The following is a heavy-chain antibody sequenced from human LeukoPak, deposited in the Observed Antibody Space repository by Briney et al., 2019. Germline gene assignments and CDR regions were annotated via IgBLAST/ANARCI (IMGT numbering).Heavy chain of an antibody. V-gene: IGHV3-21*01. Sequence: GGSLRLSCAASGFTFKNFRMNWVRQAPGKGLEWVSSIGATSNDMKYIDSVRGRFTISRDNSKNTLYLQMNSLRAEDTAVYYCAMDSSWLPLKFDYWGQGTLVTVST. CDR1: GFTFKNFR. CDR3: AMDSSWLPLKFDY. D-gene: IGHD5-24*01. J-gene: IGHJ4*02. CDR2: IGATSNDM.